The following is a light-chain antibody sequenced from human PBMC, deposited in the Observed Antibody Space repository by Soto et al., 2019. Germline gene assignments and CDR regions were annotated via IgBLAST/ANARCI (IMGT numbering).Light chain of an antibody. CDR2: GAS. CDR3: QHYNSYSEA. J-gene: IGKJ1*01. CDR1: QSVSSSH. V-gene: IGKV3-20*01. Sequence: EIGLTQSPGTLSLSPGERTTLSCRASQSVSSSHVAWYQQKPGQAPRLLIYGASTRATGIPARFSGSGSGTEFTLTINSLHPDDFASYYCQHYNSYSEAFGQGTKVDI.